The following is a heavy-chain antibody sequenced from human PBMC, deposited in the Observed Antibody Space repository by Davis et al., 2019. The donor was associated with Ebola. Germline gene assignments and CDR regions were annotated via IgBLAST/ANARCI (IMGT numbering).Heavy chain of an antibody. D-gene: IGHD6-13*01. J-gene: IGHJ4*02. CDR2: IYSGGST. Sequence: GESLKISCAASGFTVSSNYMSWVRQAPGKGLEWVSVIYSGGSTYYADSVKGRFTISRDNAKNSLYLQMNSLRAEDTAVYYCARDAYSSSHDYWGQGTLVTVSS. CDR3: ARDAYSSSHDY. CDR1: GFTVSSNY. V-gene: IGHV3-66*01.